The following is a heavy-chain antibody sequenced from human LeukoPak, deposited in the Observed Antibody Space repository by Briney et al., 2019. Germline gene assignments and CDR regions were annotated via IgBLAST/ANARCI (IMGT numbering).Heavy chain of an antibody. D-gene: IGHD5-18*01. CDR3: VRGRDTAMGS. J-gene: IGHJ4*02. CDR1: GDSVSSNTAT. Sequence: SQTLSLTCAISGDSVSSNTATWNCIRQSPSRGLEWLGRTYYRSKWKNDYAVSVKSRITFNPDTSKNQFSLQLNSVTPEDTAVYYCVRGRDTAMGSWGQGTLVTVSS. CDR2: TYYRSKWKN. V-gene: IGHV6-1*01.